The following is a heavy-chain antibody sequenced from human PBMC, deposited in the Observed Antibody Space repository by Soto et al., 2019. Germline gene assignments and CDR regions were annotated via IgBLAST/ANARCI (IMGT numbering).Heavy chain of an antibody. CDR2: IIPIFGTA. Sequence: QVQLVQSGAEVKKPGSSVKVSCKASGGTFSSYAISWVRQAPGQGLEWMGGIIPIFGTANYAQKFQGRVTITADESTITAYMELSSLRSEDTAVYYCARDSYFDWLSTSGGGMDVLGQGTTVTVSS. V-gene: IGHV1-69*01. CDR1: GGTFSSYA. D-gene: IGHD3-9*01. CDR3: ARDSYFDWLSTSGGGMDV. J-gene: IGHJ6*02.